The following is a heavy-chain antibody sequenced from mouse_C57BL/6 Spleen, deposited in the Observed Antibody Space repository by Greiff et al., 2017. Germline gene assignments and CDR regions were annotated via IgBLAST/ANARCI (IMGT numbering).Heavy chain of an antibody. CDR2: INPNNGGT. CDR1: GYTFTDYN. V-gene: IGHV1-22*01. CDR3: ARSLLWPYAMDY. D-gene: IGHD1-1*01. J-gene: IGHJ4*01. Sequence: VQLKESGPELVKPGASVKMSCKASGYTFTDYNMHWVKQSHGKSLEWIGYINPNNGGTSYNQKFKGKATLTVNKSSSTAYMELRSLTSEDSAVYYCARSLLWPYAMDYWGQGTSVTVSS.